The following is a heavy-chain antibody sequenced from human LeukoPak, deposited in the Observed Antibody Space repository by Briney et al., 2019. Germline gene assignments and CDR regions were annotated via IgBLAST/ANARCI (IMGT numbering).Heavy chain of an antibody. D-gene: IGHD6-13*01. Sequence: GGSLRLSCAASGFSFSSYWMHWVRQAPGKGLLWVSRINTDGSSTYYADSVKGRFTISRDNAKNTLYLQMNSLRAEDTAVYYCAKESKMGSSWYAPTYNWFDPWGQGTLVTVSS. CDR2: INTDGSST. CDR3: AKESKMGSSWYAPTYNWFDP. V-gene: IGHV3-74*01. J-gene: IGHJ5*02. CDR1: GFSFSSYW.